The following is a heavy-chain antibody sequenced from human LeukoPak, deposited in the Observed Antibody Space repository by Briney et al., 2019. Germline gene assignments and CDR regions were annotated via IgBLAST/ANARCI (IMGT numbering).Heavy chain of an antibody. V-gene: IGHV4-59*01. Sequence: SETLSLTCTVSGGSISSYYWSWLRQPPGKGLEWIGYIYYSGSTNYNPSLKSRVTISVDTSKDQFSLKLSSVTAADTAVYYCARGGSSSWYNAYYYYMDVWGKGTTVTISS. D-gene: IGHD6-13*01. J-gene: IGHJ6*03. CDR3: ARGGSSSWYNAYYYYMDV. CDR1: GGSISSYY. CDR2: IYYSGST.